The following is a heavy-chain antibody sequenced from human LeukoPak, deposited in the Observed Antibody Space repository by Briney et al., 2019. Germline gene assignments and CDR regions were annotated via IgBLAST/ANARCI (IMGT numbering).Heavy chain of an antibody. CDR1: GYTFSDSF. Sequence: PWASVKVSCKASGYTFSDSFMHWVRQAPGQGPEWMGWINPASGDTNFAQRFQGRVTLTRDTSISTAYMELSTLRSDDTAVYYCARDLQWGSGYDLDYWGQGTLVIVSS. V-gene: IGHV1-2*02. J-gene: IGHJ4*02. CDR2: INPASGDT. CDR3: ARDLQWGSGYDLDY. D-gene: IGHD5-12*01.